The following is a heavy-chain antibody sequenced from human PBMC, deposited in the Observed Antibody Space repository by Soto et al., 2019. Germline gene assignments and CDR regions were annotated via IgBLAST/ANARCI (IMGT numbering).Heavy chain of an antibody. J-gene: IGHJ6*03. CDR2: MNPNSCNT. V-gene: IGHV1-8*01. CDR3: ASRGRGTSYYYMDV. CDR1: GYTFTSYD. D-gene: IGHD1-1*01. Sequence: QVQLVQSGAEVKEPGASVKVSCKASGYTFTSYDINWVRQATGQGLEWMGWMNPNSCNTGYAQKFQGRVTMPRNTAISTAYMELSSLRSEDTAVYYCASRGRGTSYYYMDVWGKGTTVTVSS.